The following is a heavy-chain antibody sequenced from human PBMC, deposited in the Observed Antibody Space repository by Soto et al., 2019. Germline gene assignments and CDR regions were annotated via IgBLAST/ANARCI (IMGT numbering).Heavy chain of an antibody. CDR1: VGSISSGGYY. D-gene: IGHD3-10*01. CDR3: ARSGGNSYYYGMDV. V-gene: IGHV4-31*02. CDR2: IYYSANT. J-gene: IGHJ6*02. Sequence: QVQLQESGPGLVKPSQTLSLTCSVSVGSISSGGYYWSWIRQPPGKGLEWIGYIYYSANTHYNPSLKGRVSISADTSKNQFSLNLSSVTAADTAVYYCARSGGNSYYYGMDVWGQGTTVTVSS.